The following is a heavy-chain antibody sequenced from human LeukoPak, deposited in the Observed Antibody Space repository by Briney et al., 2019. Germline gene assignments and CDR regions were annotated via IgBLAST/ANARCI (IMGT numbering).Heavy chain of an antibody. J-gene: IGHJ4*02. Sequence: GGSLRLSCAASGFTFSSYSMNWVRQAPGKGLEWVSYISSSSSTIYYADSVKGRFTISRDNAKNSLYMQMTSLRAEDTAVYYCARSKTAFDYWGQGTLVTVSS. V-gene: IGHV3-48*01. CDR2: ISSSSSTI. CDR1: GFTFSSYS. CDR3: ARSKTAFDY. D-gene: IGHD2-21*02.